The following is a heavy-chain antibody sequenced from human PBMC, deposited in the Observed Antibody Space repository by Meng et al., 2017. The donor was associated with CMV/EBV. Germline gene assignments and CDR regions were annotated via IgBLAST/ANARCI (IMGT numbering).Heavy chain of an antibody. V-gene: IGHV4-59*01. Sequence: SETLSLTCTVSGGSISSYYWSWIRQPPGKGLEWIGYIYYSGSTNYNPSLKSRVTISVDTSKNQFSLKLSSVTAADTAVYYCARSRINTYYDFWSGGLNWFDPRGQGTLVTVSS. J-gene: IGHJ5*02. CDR2: IYYSGST. CDR1: GGSISSYY. CDR3: ARSRINTYYDFWSGGLNWFDP. D-gene: IGHD3-3*01.